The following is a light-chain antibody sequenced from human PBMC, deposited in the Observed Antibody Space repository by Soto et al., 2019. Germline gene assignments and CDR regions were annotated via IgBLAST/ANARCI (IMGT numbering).Light chain of an antibody. V-gene: IGLV1-51*01. Sequence: QSVLTQPPSVSAAPGQKVTISCSGSSSNIGKNYVSWYQHLPGTAPKLLIYDNNERSSGIPDRFSGSKSGTSATLGITGRQTGDEADYYCGTWDTSLSAVVFGGGTKVTVL. CDR1: SSNIGKNY. CDR3: GTWDTSLSAVV. CDR2: DNN. J-gene: IGLJ2*01.